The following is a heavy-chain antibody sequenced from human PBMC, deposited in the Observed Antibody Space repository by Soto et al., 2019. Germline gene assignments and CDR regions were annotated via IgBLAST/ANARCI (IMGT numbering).Heavy chain of an antibody. D-gene: IGHD6-13*01. CDR1: GGSFSGYY. V-gene: IGHV4-34*01. J-gene: IGHJ2*01. Sequence: QVQLQQWGAGLLKPSETLSLTCAVYGGSFSGYYWSWIRQPPGKGLEWIGEINHSGSTNYNPSLKGRVTISLYPPQTQFSLRLSSVTAADTAGYYCARGGYSSSWSVYWYFDLWGRGTLVTVSS. CDR3: ARGGYSSSWSVYWYFDL. CDR2: INHSGST.